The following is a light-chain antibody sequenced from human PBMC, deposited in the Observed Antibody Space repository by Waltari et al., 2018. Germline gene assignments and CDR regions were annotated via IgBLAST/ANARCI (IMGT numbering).Light chain of an antibody. V-gene: IGLV2-14*01. J-gene: IGLJ2*01. Sequence: QSALTQPASVSASPGQSLTISCTGTSSDVGGYNYVPWYHQHPVKAPKLMIYDVSNRPSGVSNRFSGSKSGNTASLTISGLQAEDEADYYCSSYTSSSTLVFGGGTKLTVL. CDR3: SSYTSSSTLV. CDR1: SSDVGGYNY. CDR2: DVS.